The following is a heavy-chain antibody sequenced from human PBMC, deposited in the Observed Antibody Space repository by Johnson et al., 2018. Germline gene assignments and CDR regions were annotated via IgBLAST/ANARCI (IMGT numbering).Heavy chain of an antibody. CDR2: ISWSSGII. D-gene: IGHD6-19*01. V-gene: IGHV3-9*01. J-gene: IGHJ1*01. CDR1: GFTFTNYG. Sequence: VQLVQSGGGVVQPGRSLRLSCAASGFTFTNYGIHWVLQAPGKGLEWVSGISWSSGIIGYADSVKGRFTIPRDNAKNSRYLKMNSLSAEDTALYYCAKDLGSSGWYRVSYFQHWGQGTLVTVSS. CDR3: AKDLGSSGWYRVSYFQH.